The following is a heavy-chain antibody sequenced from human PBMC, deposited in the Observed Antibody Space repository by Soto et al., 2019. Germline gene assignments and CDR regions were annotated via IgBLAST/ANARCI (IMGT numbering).Heavy chain of an antibody. Sequence: PGGSLRLSCAASGFPFSSYGMHWVRQAPGKGPEWVAVISYDGSNKYYADSVKGRFTISRDNSKNTLYLQMNSLRAEDTAVYYCANVDYYDSSGYYYENWFDPWGQGTLVTVSS. V-gene: IGHV3-30*18. CDR2: ISYDGSNK. CDR3: ANVDYYDSSGYYYENWFDP. D-gene: IGHD3-22*01. CDR1: GFPFSSYG. J-gene: IGHJ5*02.